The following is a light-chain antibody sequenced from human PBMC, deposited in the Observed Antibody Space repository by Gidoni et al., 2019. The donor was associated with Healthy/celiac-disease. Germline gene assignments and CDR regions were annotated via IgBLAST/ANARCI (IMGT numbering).Light chain of an antibody. CDR3: QAWDSSTGVL. CDR1: KLGDKY. CDR2: QDS. Sequence: SYELTQPPSVSVSPGQTASITCSGDKLGDKYACWYQQKPGQSPVLVIYQDSKRPLGIPERFSGSNSGNTATLTISGTQAMDEADYYCQAWDSSTGVLFGGGTKLTVL. J-gene: IGLJ2*01. V-gene: IGLV3-1*01.